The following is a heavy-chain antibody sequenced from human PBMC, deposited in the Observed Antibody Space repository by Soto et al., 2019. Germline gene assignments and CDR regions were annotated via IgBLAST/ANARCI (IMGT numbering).Heavy chain of an antibody. Sequence: PGESLKISCKGSGYSFTSYWISWVRQMPGKGLEWMGRIDPSDSYTNYSPSFQGHVTISADKSISTAYLQWSSLKASDTAMYYCARLGRGYYDILTDCWFDPWGQGTLVTVSS. V-gene: IGHV5-10-1*01. J-gene: IGHJ5*02. CDR1: GYSFTSYW. CDR3: ARLGRGYYDILTDCWFDP. CDR2: IDPSDSYT. D-gene: IGHD3-9*01.